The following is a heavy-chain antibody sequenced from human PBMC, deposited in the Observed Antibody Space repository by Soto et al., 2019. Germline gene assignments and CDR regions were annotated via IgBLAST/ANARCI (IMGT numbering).Heavy chain of an antibody. D-gene: IGHD6-13*01. CDR1: GFTLSAYW. V-gene: IGHV3-7*05. CDR3: ARDVSPGSSSLYLDAFDI. Sequence: EVQLEASGGDLVQPGVSLRLSCAASGFTLSAYWMTWVRQAPGKGLVWVANINRDGSKKSYLDSVRGRFTISRDNVGNSLYLQMDSLRADDTALYYCARDVSPGSSSLYLDAFDIWGQGTMVTVSS. CDR2: INRDGSKK. J-gene: IGHJ3*02.